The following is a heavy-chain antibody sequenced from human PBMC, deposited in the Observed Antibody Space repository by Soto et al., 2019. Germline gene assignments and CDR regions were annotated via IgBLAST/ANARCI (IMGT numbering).Heavy chain of an antibody. Sequence: SETLSLTCTVSGGSISSGDYYWSWIRQPPGKGLEWIGYIYYSGSTYYNPSLKSRVTISVDTSKNQFSLKLSSVTAADTAVYYCARDSDYGGNSAWGQGTLVTISS. J-gene: IGHJ5*02. CDR1: GGSISSGDYY. V-gene: IGHV4-30-4*01. CDR2: IYYSGST. D-gene: IGHD4-17*01. CDR3: ARDSDYGGNSA.